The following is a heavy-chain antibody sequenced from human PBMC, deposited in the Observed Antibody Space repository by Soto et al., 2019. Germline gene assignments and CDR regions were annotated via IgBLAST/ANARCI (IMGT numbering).Heavy chain of an antibody. V-gene: IGHV4-31*03. Sequence: PSETLSLTCTVSGGSISSGGYYWSWIRQHPGKGLEWIGYIYYSGSTYYNPSLKSRVTISVDTSKNQFSLKLSSVTAADTAVYYCARDGRGIAATMYYYYGMDVWGQGTTVTVSS. J-gene: IGHJ6*02. CDR1: GGSISSGGYY. CDR3: ARDGRGIAATMYYYYGMDV. CDR2: IYYSGST. D-gene: IGHD2-15*01.